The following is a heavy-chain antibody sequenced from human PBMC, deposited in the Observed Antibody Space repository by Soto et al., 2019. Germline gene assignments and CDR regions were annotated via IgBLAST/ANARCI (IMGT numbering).Heavy chain of an antibody. V-gene: IGHV3-33*08. CDR1: GFTFSSYW. CDR2: IKYDGSNK. D-gene: IGHD2-8*01. J-gene: IGHJ4*02. CDR3: ARDMRNGLMVYADIDY. Sequence: GGSLRLSCAASGFTFSSYWMSWVRQAPGKGLEWVAVIKYDGSNKYYADSVKGRFTISRDNSKNTLYLQMNSLRAEDTVVYYCARDMRNGLMVYADIDYWGQGTLVTVSS.